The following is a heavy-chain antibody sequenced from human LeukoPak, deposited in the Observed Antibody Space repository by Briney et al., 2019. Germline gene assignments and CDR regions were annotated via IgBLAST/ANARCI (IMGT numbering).Heavy chain of an antibody. CDR1: GGSISSSSYY. D-gene: IGHD2-2*01. Sequence: SETLSLTCTVSGGSISSSSYYWGWIRQPPGKGLEWIGSIYYSGSTNYNPSLKSRVTISVDTSKNQFPLKLSSVTAADTAVYYCARGPIVVPAATWFDPWGQGTLVTVSS. CDR2: IYYSGST. CDR3: ARGPIVVPAATWFDP. J-gene: IGHJ5*02. V-gene: IGHV4-39*06.